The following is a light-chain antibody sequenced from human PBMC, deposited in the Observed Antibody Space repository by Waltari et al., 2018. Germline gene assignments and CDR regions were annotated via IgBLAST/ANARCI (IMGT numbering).Light chain of an antibody. CDR2: KAS. CDR3: QQYNSYSCG. J-gene: IGKJ3*01. CDR1: QNIDTW. V-gene: IGKV1-5*03. Sequence: DIHLIQSPSTLSASVGDRVTITCRASQNIDTWLAWYQQKPGKAPKLLIYKASYLQSGVPSRFSGSGSGTEFTLTIDSLQPDDFATYHCQQYNSYSCGFGPGTTVDLK.